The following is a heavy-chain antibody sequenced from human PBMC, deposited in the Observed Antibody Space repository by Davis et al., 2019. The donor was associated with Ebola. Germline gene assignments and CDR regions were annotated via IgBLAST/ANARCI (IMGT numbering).Heavy chain of an antibody. J-gene: IGHJ4*02. CDR1: GFTFSSYW. D-gene: IGHD6-13*01. CDR2: IKQDGSEK. Sequence: GESLKIPCAASGFTFSSYWMSWVRQAPGKGLEWVANIKQDGSEKYYVDSVKGRFTISRDNAKNSLYLQMNSLRAEDTAVYYCARDQGAAAGTFDYWGQGTLVTVSS. V-gene: IGHV3-7*01. CDR3: ARDQGAAAGTFDY.